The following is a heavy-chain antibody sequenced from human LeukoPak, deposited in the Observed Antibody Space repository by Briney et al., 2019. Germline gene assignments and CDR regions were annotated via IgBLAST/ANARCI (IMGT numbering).Heavy chain of an antibody. CDR2: ISGSGGST. Sequence: GGSLRLSCAASGFTFSSYAMSWVRQAPGKGLEWVSAISGSGGSTYYADSVKGRFTISRDNAKNSLYLQINSLRAEDTAVYYCARSSYSSSSSVWGQGTMVTVSP. D-gene: IGHD6-6*01. J-gene: IGHJ3*01. V-gene: IGHV3-23*01. CDR3: ARSSYSSSSSV. CDR1: GFTFSSYA.